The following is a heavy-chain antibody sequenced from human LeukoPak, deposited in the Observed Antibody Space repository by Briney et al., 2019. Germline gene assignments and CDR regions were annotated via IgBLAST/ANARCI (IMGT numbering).Heavy chain of an antibody. Sequence: PSETLSLTCTVSGGSISSSSYYWGWIRQPPGKGLEWIGSIYYSGSTYYNPSLKSRVTISVDTSKNQFSLKLGSVTAADTAVYYCARRLGYDSSGYPVCWFDPWGQGTLVTVSS. CDR1: GGSISSSSYY. D-gene: IGHD3-22*01. CDR2: IYYSGST. V-gene: IGHV4-39*01. CDR3: ARRLGYDSSGYPVCWFDP. J-gene: IGHJ5*02.